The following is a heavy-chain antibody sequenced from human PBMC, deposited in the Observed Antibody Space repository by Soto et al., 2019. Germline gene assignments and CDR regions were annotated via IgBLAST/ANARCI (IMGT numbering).Heavy chain of an antibody. Sequence: ASVKVSCKVSGYTFTSYGISWVRQAPGQGLEWMGWISAYNGNTNYAQKLQGRVTMTTDTSTSTAYMGLRSLRSDDTAVYYCARGTVLRFLEWLAEGGWFDPWGQGTLVTVSS. D-gene: IGHD3-3*01. CDR1: GYTFTSYG. V-gene: IGHV1-18*01. CDR3: ARGTVLRFLEWLAEGGWFDP. J-gene: IGHJ5*02. CDR2: ISAYNGNT.